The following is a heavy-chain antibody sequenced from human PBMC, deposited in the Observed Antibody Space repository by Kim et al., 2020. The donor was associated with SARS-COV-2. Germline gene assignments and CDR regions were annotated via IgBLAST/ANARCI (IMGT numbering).Heavy chain of an antibody. V-gene: IGHV3-7*01. Sequence: GGSLRLSCAASGFSFKTDWISWVRQYPGKGLEWVANIKHDGIEKYYVDSVRGRFTISRDNAKNSVYLQMNSLRVEDTAVYFCARVATAYGKGYCSGGNCYYFAFDLWGQGTMVTVSS. D-gene: IGHD2-15*01. CDR1: GFSFKTDW. CDR2: IKHDGIEK. J-gene: IGHJ3*01. CDR3: ARVATAYGKGYCSGGNCYYFAFDL.